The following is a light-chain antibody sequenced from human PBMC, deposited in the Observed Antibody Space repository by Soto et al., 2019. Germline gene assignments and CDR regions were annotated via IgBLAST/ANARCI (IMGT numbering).Light chain of an antibody. V-gene: IGLV2-23*01. J-gene: IGLJ2*01. CDR1: SSDLGSYNL. Sequence: QSVLTQPASVSGSPGQSITLSCTGTSSDLGSYNLVSWYQKYPGKAPKLMIYEGNKRPSGVSTRFSGSRSGNTASLTISGLQADDEADYYCCSYAGSRTVVFGGGTKVTVL. CDR3: CSYAGSRTVV. CDR2: EGN.